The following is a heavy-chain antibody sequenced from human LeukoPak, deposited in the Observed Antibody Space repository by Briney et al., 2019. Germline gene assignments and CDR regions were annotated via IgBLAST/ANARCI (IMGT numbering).Heavy chain of an antibody. V-gene: IGHV3-7*03. Sequence: GGSLRLPCAASGFTFSSYWMSWVRQAPGKGLEWVATIKQDGSERYYVDSVKGRFTISRDNAQNSLSLQMNSLRAEDTAMYYCAKDDDWGRFNHWGQGTLVTVSS. J-gene: IGHJ1*01. D-gene: IGHD3-16*01. CDR1: GFTFSSYW. CDR2: IKQDGSER. CDR3: AKDDDWGRFNH.